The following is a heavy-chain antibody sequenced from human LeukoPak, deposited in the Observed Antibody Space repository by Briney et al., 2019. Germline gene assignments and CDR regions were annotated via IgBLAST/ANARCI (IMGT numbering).Heavy chain of an antibody. Sequence: SETLSLTCTVSGGSISSSSYYWGWIRQPPGKGLEWIGEINHSGSTNYNPSLKSRVTISVDTSKNQFSLKLSSVTAADTAVYYCARGCSSSWYSYYYYGMDVWGQGTTVTVSS. CDR3: ARGCSSSWYSYYYYGMDV. CDR1: GGSISSSSYY. D-gene: IGHD6-13*01. CDR2: INHSGST. J-gene: IGHJ6*02. V-gene: IGHV4-39*07.